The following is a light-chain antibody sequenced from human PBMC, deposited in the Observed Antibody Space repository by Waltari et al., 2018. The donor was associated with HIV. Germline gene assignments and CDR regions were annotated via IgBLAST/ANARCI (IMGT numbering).Light chain of an antibody. V-gene: IGLV1-40*01. Sequence: QSVLTQPPSVSGAPGPRFTISCTGGSSNIGAGHDVHWYQRLPGTAPKLLIFATINRPSGVPDRFSGSSSGTSASLAITGLQAEDEADYYCQSYDSSLTMVFGGGTKVTVL. CDR2: ATI. CDR3: QSYDSSLTMV. CDR1: SSNIGAGHD. J-gene: IGLJ2*01.